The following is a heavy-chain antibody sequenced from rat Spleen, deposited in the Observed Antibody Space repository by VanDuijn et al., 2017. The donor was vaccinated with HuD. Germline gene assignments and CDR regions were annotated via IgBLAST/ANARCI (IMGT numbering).Heavy chain of an antibody. CDR2: IWKGGNT. Sequence: QVQLKESGPGLVQPSQTLSLTCTVSGFSLTTFDVSWVRQPPGKGLEWIGTIWKGGNTDYNSALKSRLSISRDTPNSQVLLEMKRLQTEDTAMYFGARSGGGGFAYWGQGTLVTVSS. J-gene: IGHJ3*01. CDR1: GFSLTTFD. D-gene: IGHD4-3*01. CDR3: ARSGGGGFAY. V-gene: IGHV2-16*01.